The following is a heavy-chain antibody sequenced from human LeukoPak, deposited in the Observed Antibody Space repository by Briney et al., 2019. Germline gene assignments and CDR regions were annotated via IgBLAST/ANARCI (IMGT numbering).Heavy chain of an antibody. CDR3: AKDGGTAMVRRYYYYYMDV. J-gene: IGHJ6*03. CDR2: IRYDGSNK. V-gene: IGHV3-30*02. D-gene: IGHD5-18*01. CDR1: GFTFSSYG. Sequence: GGSLRLSCAASGFTFSSYGMHWVRQAPGKGLEWVAFIRYDGSNKYYADSVKGRFTISRDNSKNTLYLQMNSLRAEDTAVYYCAKDGGTAMVRRYYYYYMDVWGKGTTVTISS.